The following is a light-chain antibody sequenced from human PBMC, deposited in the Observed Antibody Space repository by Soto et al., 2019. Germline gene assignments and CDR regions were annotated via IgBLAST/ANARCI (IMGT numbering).Light chain of an antibody. CDR3: QQRSYWPWT. CDR1: QSVTSS. V-gene: IGKV3-11*01. J-gene: IGKJ1*01. CDR2: DTS. Sequence: EIVLTQSPATLSLCPGERATLSCRASQSVTSSLVWYQQKPGQAPRLLIHDTSNRATGIPARFSGSGSGTDFTLTISSLEPDDFAVYSCQQRSYWPWTFGQGTKVEIK.